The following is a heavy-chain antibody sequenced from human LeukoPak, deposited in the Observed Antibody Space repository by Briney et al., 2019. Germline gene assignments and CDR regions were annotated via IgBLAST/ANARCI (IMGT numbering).Heavy chain of an antibody. CDR1: GGSISSGSYY. D-gene: IGHD3-10*01. Sequence: PSQTLSLTCTVSGGSISSGSYYWSWIRQPAGKGLEWIGRIYTSGSTNYNPSLKSRVTISVDTSKNQFSLKLSSVTAADTAVYYCARSTQRLSFYLDTMVRGVASVYAFDIWGQGTMVTVSS. CDR3: ARSTQRLSFYLDTMVRGVASVYAFDI. V-gene: IGHV4-61*02. CDR2: IYTSGST. J-gene: IGHJ3*02.